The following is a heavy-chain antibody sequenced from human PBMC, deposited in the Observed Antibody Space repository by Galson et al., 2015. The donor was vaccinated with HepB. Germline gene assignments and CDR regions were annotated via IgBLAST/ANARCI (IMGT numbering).Heavy chain of an antibody. CDR3: ARDDYGGGLTPFDY. D-gene: IGHD4-23*01. CDR1: GFTFSSYE. CDR2: ISSSGSTI. V-gene: IGHV3-48*03. J-gene: IGHJ4*02. Sequence: SLRLSCAASGFTFSSYEMNWVRQAPGKGLEWVSYISSSGSTIYYADSVKGRFTISRDNAKNSLYLQMNSLRAEDTAVYYCARDDYGGGLTPFDYWGQGTLVTVSS.